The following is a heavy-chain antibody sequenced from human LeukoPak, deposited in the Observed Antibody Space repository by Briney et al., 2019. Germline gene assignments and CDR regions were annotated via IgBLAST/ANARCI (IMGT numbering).Heavy chain of an antibody. Sequence: LETLSLTCAMSNGSFSGFYWSWIRQSPGKGLEWIGEINPRQSTNYNPSLKSRLTISLDTSKRHLSLKLVSVTAADTAVYFCARQPRHGSGFIDSWGQGTLVTVSS. CDR2: INPRQST. D-gene: IGHD6-19*01. J-gene: IGHJ4*02. V-gene: IGHV4-34*01. CDR1: NGSFSGFY. CDR3: ARQPRHGSGFIDS.